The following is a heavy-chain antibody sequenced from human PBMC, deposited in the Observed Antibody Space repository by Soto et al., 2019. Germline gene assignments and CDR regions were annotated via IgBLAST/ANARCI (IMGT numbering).Heavy chain of an antibody. V-gene: IGHV1-58*01. CDR2: IVVGSGNT. D-gene: IGHD3-3*01. J-gene: IGHJ4*02. CDR1: GFTFTSSA. Sequence: SVKVSCKASGFTFTSSAVQWVRQARGQRLEWIGWIVVGSGNTNYAQKFQERVTITRDMSTSTAYMELSSLRSEDAAVYYCATSTITIFGVVTPTGYWGQGTLVTVSS. CDR3: ATSTITIFGVVTPTGY.